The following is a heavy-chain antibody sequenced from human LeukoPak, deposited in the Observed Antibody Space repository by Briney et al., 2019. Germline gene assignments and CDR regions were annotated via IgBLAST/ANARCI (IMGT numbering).Heavy chain of an antibody. V-gene: IGHV4-34*01. CDR1: GGSFSGYY. J-gene: IGHJ4*02. Sequence: PSETLSLTCAVYGGSFSGYYWSWIRQPPGKGLEWIGEINHSGSTNYNPSLKSRVTISVDTSKNQFSLKLSSVTAADTAAYYCARQGDSGWYYFDYWGQGTLVTVSS. CDR3: ARQGDSGWYYFDY. D-gene: IGHD6-19*01. CDR2: INHSGST.